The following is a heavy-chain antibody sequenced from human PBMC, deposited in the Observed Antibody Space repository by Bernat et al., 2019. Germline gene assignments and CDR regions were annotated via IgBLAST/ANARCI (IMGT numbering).Heavy chain of an antibody. CDR1: GFTFGDYA. J-gene: IGHJ6*02. CDR3: TRGLTGTTAYGMDV. D-gene: IGHD1-7*01. Sequence: VQLVESGGGVVQPGRSLRLSCTASGFTFGDYAMSWFRQAPGKGLAWVGFIRSKAYGGTTEYAASVKGRFTISRDDSKSIAYLQMNSLKTEDTAVYYCTRGLTGTTAYGMDVWGQGTTVTVSS. CDR2: IRSKAYGGTT. V-gene: IGHV3-49*03.